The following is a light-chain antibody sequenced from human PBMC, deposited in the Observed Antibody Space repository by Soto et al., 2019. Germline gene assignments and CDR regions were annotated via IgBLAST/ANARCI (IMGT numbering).Light chain of an antibody. V-gene: IGKV3D-15*01. CDR2: GAS. J-gene: IGKJ4*01. Sequence: EIVMTQSPATLSVSPGERATLSCRASQSVSSNLAWYQQKPGQAPRLLIFGASTRATGTPARFSGSGSETEFTLTISSLQSKDFAVYYCQQYSDWPLTFGGGTKVEIK. CDR3: QQYSDWPLT. CDR1: QSVSSN.